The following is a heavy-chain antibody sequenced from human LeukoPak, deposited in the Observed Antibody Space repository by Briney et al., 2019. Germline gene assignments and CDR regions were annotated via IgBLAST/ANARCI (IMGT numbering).Heavy chain of an antibody. Sequence: GGSLRLSCASSGFIFSNYAMSWVRQAPGKVLEWVSTISGSDDSTYYADSVRGRFTISRDNSKNTLYLQMNSLRAEDTAVYYCAKSRSAGGSCYNYWGQGTLVTVSS. CDR3: AKSRSAGGSCYNY. D-gene: IGHD2-15*01. CDR1: GFIFSNYA. CDR2: ISGSDDST. J-gene: IGHJ4*02. V-gene: IGHV3-23*01.